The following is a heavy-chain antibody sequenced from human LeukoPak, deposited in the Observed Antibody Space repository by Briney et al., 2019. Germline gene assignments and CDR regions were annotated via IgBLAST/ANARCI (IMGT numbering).Heavy chain of an antibody. Sequence: GGSLRLSCAASGFTFSTYGMHWVRQAPGKGLEWVANIKPDGSEVYYVDSLKGRFTISRDNARNSLYLQMNSLRAEDTAVYYCARALNYCFDYWGQGTLVTVSS. D-gene: IGHD1-1*01. J-gene: IGHJ4*02. CDR1: GFTFSTYG. CDR3: ARALNYCFDY. CDR2: IKPDGSEV. V-gene: IGHV3-7*05.